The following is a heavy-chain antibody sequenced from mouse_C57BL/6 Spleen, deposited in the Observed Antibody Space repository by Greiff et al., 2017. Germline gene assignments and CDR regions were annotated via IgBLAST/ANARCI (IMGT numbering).Heavy chain of an antibody. CDR1: GFTFSDYY. V-gene: IGHV5-16*01. Sequence: DVHLVESEGGLVQPGSSMKLSCTASGFTFSDYYMAWVRQVPEKGLEWVANINYDGSSTYYLDSLKSRFIISRDNAKNILYLQMSSLKSEDTATYYCARDYWDGGYFDVWGTGTTVTVAS. CDR2: INYDGSST. J-gene: IGHJ1*03. D-gene: IGHD4-1*01. CDR3: ARDYWDGGYFDV.